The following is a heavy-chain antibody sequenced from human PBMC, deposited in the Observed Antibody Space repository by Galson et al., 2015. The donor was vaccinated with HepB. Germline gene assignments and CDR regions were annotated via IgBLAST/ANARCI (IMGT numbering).Heavy chain of an antibody. Sequence: SLRLSCAASGFTFSSYDMHWVRQGTGKGLEWVSAIGLAGDTYYPGSVKGRFTISRENAKNSLYLQMNSLRAGDTAVYYCVRELADDAFDIWGQGTMVTVSS. CDR2: IGLAGDT. CDR3: VRELADDAFDI. V-gene: IGHV3-13*04. J-gene: IGHJ3*02. CDR1: GFTFSSYD.